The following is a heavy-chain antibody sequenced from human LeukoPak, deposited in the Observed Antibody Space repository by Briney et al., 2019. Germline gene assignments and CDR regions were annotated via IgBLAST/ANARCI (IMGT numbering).Heavy chain of an antibody. V-gene: IGHV4-59*01. D-gene: IGHD4-17*01. CDR2: IYYSGST. CDR3: ARCGDYGDGPGPCAFDI. J-gene: IGHJ3*02. CDR1: GGSISSYY. Sequence: SETLSLTCTVSGGSISSYYWSWIRQPPGKGLEWIGYIYYSGSTNYNPSLKSRVTISVDTSKNQFSLKLSSVTAADTAVYYCARCGDYGDGPGPCAFDIWGQGTMVTVSS.